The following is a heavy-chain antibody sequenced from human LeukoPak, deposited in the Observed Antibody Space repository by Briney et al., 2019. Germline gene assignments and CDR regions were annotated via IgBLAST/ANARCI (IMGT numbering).Heavy chain of an antibody. V-gene: IGHV3-23*01. D-gene: IGHD2-2*01. J-gene: IGHJ4*02. Sequence: GGSLRLSCAASGFTFSSYAMSWVRQAPGKGLEWVSAISGSGGSTYYADSVKGRFTISRDNSKNTLYLQMNSLRAEDTAVYYCAKTTAKVLCQLLHFDYWGQGTLVTVSS. CDR1: GFTFSSYA. CDR2: ISGSGGST. CDR3: AKTTAKVLCQLLHFDY.